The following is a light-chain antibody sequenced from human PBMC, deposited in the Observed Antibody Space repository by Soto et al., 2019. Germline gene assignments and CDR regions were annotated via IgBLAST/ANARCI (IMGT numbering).Light chain of an antibody. Sequence: EIVLTQSPGTLSLSPGERATLSCRASQSVSSSYLAWYQQKPGQAPRPLIYGASSRAIGIPDRFSGSGSGTDFTHTISRLEPEDFAVYYCQQYGSSSWTFGQGTKVDIK. CDR3: QQYGSSSWT. CDR1: QSVSSSY. CDR2: GAS. J-gene: IGKJ1*01. V-gene: IGKV3-20*01.